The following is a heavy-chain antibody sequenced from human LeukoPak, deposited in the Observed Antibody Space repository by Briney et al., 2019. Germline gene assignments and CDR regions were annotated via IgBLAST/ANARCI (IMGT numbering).Heavy chain of an antibody. J-gene: IGHJ3*02. V-gene: IGHV3-21*04. CDR3: AKDMDYYDSGGDKGSNAFDI. CDR1: GLTFSSYT. D-gene: IGHD3-22*01. Sequence: GGSLRLSCAASGLTFSSYTMNWVRQAPGKGLEWVSSISSSSSYIYYAESVKGRFTISRDNSKHSLYLQMNSLRTEDTALYYCAKDMDYYDSGGDKGSNAFDIWGQGTMVTVSS. CDR2: ISSSSSYI.